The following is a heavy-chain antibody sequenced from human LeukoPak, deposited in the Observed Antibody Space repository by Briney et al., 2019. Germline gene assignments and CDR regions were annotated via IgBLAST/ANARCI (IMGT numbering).Heavy chain of an antibody. CDR2: ISTSGTT. CDR1: GASISSYY. J-gene: IGHJ4*02. CDR3: ARGHDYSTLRYNDY. D-gene: IGHD4-11*01. Sequence: SETLSLSCTVSGASISSYYWDWIRQPAGKGLEWIGRISTSGTTNYNPSLKSRVTISVDKSKNQFSLKLSSVTAADTAVYYCARGHDYSTLRYNDYWGQGTLVTVSS. V-gene: IGHV4-4*07.